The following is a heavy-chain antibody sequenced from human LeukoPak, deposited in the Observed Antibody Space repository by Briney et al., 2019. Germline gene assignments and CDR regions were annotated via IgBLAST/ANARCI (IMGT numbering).Heavy chain of an antibody. Sequence: SETLSLTCTVSGGSISSGDYYWSWIRQPPGKGLEWIGYIYYSGSTYYNPSLKGRVTISVDTSKNQFSLKLSSVTAADTAVYYCARVPIRERESYFDYWGQGTLVTVSS. V-gene: IGHV4-30-4*01. CDR3: ARVPIRERESYFDY. J-gene: IGHJ4*02. CDR2: IYYSGST. CDR1: GGSISSGDYY. D-gene: IGHD1-1*01.